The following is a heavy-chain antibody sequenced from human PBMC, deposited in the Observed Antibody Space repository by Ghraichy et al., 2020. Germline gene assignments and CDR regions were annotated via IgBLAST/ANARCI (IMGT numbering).Heavy chain of an antibody. J-gene: IGHJ4*02. CDR2: IHSGVAT. Sequence: GGSLRLSCAASGFTVSNNYMNWVRQAPGKGLEWVSTIHSGVATYYADSVKGRFTISRDNSKNTLYLQMNSLRVEDMAVYYCARGLEYNWNDLGYWGQGTLVTVSS. V-gene: IGHV3-53*01. D-gene: IGHD1-20*01. CDR1: GFTVSNNY. CDR3: ARGLEYNWNDLGY.